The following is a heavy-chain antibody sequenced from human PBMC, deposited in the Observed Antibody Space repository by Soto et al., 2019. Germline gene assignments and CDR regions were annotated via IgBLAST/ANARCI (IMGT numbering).Heavy chain of an antibody. CDR2: IYYSGST. CDR3: ARGPPNTY. D-gene: IGHD2-8*01. Sequence: SETLSLTCTVSGGSISTNNYFWGWIRQPPGKGLEWIGSIYYSGSTYYNPSLKSRVIISVDTSRNQFSLKVRSVTAADTAVYYCARGPPNTYWGQGTLVTVSS. CDR1: GGSISTNNYF. V-gene: IGHV4-39*07. J-gene: IGHJ4*02.